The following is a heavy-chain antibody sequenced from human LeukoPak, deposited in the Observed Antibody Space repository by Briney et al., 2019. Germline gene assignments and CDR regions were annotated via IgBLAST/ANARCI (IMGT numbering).Heavy chain of an antibody. D-gene: IGHD3-16*02. CDR3: AKGNYDYVWGSYRESHFDY. J-gene: IGHJ4*02. CDR1: GFTFSSYA. CDR2: ISGSGGST. Sequence: VGSLRLSCAASGFTFSSYAMSWVRQAPGKGLEWVSAISGSGGSTYYADSVKGRFTISRDNSKNTLYLQMNSLRAEDTAVYYCAKGNYDYVWGSYRESHFDYWGQGTLVTVSS. V-gene: IGHV3-23*01.